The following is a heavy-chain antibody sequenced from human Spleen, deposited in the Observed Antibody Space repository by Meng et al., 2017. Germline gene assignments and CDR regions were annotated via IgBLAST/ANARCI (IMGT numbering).Heavy chain of an antibody. CDR3: AGGAVVTLIFYHAMDV. CDR1: GGPFSGYS. D-gene: IGHD2-21*02. Sequence: SETLSLTCAVYGGPFSGYSWSWIRQPPGKGLEWIGEINHSGNTNYNPSLKSRVTISVDTSKRQLSLKLTSVTAADTAVYYCAGGAVVTLIFYHAMDVWGQGTTVTVSS. CDR2: INHSGNT. V-gene: IGHV4-34*01. J-gene: IGHJ6*02.